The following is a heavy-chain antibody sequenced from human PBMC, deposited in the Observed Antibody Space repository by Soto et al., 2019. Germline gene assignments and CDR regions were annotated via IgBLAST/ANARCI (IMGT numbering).Heavy chain of an antibody. CDR3: ARVAYYYDSSGYFY. D-gene: IGHD3-22*01. V-gene: IGHV3-48*01. Sequence: EVQLVESGGGLVQPGGSLGLSCAASGFTFSSYSMHWVRQAPGKGLEWVSYISPSSSSIYYAVSVKGRFTISRDNAKNSLYLQMNSLRAEDTAVYYCARVAYYYDSSGYFYWGQGTLVTVSS. J-gene: IGHJ4*02. CDR1: GFTFSSYS. CDR2: ISPSSSSI.